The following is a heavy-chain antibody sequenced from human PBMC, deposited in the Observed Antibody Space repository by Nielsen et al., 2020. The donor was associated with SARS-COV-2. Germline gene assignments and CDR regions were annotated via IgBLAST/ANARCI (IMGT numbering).Heavy chain of an antibody. CDR2: ISSSSSTI. Sequence: GGSLRLSCAASGFTFSDYYMSWIRQAPGKGLEWVSYISSSSSTIYYADSVKGRFTISRDNAKNSLYLQMNSLRAEDTAVYYCAKSTVVTTYYFDYWGQGTLVTVSS. J-gene: IGHJ4*02. CDR1: GFTFSDYY. D-gene: IGHD4-23*01. CDR3: AKSTVVTTYYFDY. V-gene: IGHV3-11*04.